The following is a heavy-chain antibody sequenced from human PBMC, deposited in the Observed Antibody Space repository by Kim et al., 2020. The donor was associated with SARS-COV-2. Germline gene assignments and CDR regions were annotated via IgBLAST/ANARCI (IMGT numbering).Heavy chain of an antibody. CDR1: GGTFSSYA. J-gene: IGHJ4*02. D-gene: IGHD2-2*01. V-gene: IGHV1-69*13. CDR2: IIPIFGTA. CDR3: ATLYCSSTSCFDY. Sequence: SVKVSCKASGGTFSSYAISWVRQAPGQGLEWMGGIIPIFGTANYAQKFQGRVTITADESTSTAYMELSSLRSEDTAVYYCATLYCSSTSCFDYWGQGTLVTVSS.